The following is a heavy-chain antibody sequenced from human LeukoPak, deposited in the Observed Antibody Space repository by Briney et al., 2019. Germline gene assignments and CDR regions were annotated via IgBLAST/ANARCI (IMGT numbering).Heavy chain of an antibody. D-gene: IGHD5-12*01. J-gene: IGHJ3*02. CDR1: GGTFSSYA. Sequence: SVKVSCKASGGTFSSYAISWVRQAPGQGLEWMGGIIPIFGTANYAQKFQGRVTITTDEPTSTAYMELSSLRSEDTAVYYCARTKGQAWNAFDIWGQGTMVTVSS. CDR3: ARTKGQAWNAFDI. CDR2: IIPIFGTA. V-gene: IGHV1-69*05.